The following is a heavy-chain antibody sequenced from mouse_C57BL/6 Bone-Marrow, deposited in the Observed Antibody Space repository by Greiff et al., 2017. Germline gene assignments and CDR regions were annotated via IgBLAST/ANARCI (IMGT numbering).Heavy chain of an antibody. V-gene: IGHV1-81*01. Sequence: VKLQESGAELARPGASVKLSCKASGYTFTSYGISWVKQRTGQGLEWIGEIYPGSGNTYYNEKFKGKATLTADKSSSTAYMELRSLTSEDSAVYFCARGGYFDVWGTGTTVTVSS. CDR3: ARGGYFDV. CDR2: IYPGSGNT. J-gene: IGHJ1*03. CDR1: GYTFTSYG.